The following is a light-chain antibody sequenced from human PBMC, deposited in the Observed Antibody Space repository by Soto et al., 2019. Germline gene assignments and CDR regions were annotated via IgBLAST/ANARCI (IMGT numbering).Light chain of an antibody. CDR1: QSLSSN. J-gene: IGKJ2*01. CDR2: GAS. V-gene: IGKV3-15*01. CDR3: HQYNGYPYT. Sequence: DTVLTQSPDTLSVSPGERATVSCGASQSLSSNLAWYQQKPGQAPRLLILGASDRVTGIPARFSGSGSGTEFTLSISSLQSDDFATYYCHQYNGYPYTFGQGTKLEIK.